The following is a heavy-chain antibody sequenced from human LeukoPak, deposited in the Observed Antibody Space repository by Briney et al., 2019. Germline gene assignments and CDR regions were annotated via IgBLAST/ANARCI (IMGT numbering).Heavy chain of an antibody. CDR2: ISGSGGST. D-gene: IGHD3-10*01. CDR3: AKSHSGSYYISCWFDP. CDR1: GFTFSSYA. J-gene: IGHJ5*02. Sequence: QTGGSLRLSCAASGFTFSSYAMSWVRQAPGKGLEWVSAISGSGGSTYYADSVKGRFTISRDNSKNTLYLQMNSLRAEDTAVYYCAKSHSGSYYISCWFDPWGQGTLVTVSS. V-gene: IGHV3-23*01.